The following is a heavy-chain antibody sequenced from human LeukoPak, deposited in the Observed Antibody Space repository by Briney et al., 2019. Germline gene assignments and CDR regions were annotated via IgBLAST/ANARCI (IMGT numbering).Heavy chain of an antibody. CDR1: GGTFSSYA. J-gene: IGHJ6*02. Sequence: ASVKVSSKASGGTFSSYAISWVRQAPGQGLEWMGRIIPILGIANYAQKFQGRVTITADKSTSTAYMELSSLRSEDTAVYYCAREEGGIAPSFSNLMDVWGQGTTVTVSS. CDR2: IIPILGIA. V-gene: IGHV1-69*04. D-gene: IGHD6-13*01. CDR3: AREEGGIAPSFSNLMDV.